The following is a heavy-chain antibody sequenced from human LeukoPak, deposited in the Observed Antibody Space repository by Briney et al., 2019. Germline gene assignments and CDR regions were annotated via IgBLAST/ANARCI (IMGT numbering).Heavy chain of an antibody. CDR2: MNPNSGNT. Sequence: ASVKVSCKASGYTFTSYDINWVRQATGQGLEWMGWMNPNSGNTGYAQKFQGRVTMTRNTSISTAYMKLSSLRSEDTAVYYCARGSGGSYPVWEDDAFDIWGQGTMVTVSS. J-gene: IGHJ3*02. D-gene: IGHD1-26*01. V-gene: IGHV1-8*01. CDR3: ARGSGGSYPVWEDDAFDI. CDR1: GYTFTSYD.